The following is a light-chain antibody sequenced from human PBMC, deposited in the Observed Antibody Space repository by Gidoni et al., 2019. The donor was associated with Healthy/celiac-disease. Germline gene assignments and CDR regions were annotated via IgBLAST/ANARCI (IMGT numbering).Light chain of an antibody. V-gene: IGLV2-23*02. J-gene: IGLJ3*02. Sequence: QSALTQPSSVSGSPGQSITISCTGTSSDVGSYNLVSWYQQHPGKAPKLMIYEVSKRPSGVSNSFSGSKSGNTASLTISGLQAEDEADYYCCSYAGSSRVFGGGTKLTVL. CDR2: EVS. CDR1: SSDVGSYNL. CDR3: CSYAGSSRV.